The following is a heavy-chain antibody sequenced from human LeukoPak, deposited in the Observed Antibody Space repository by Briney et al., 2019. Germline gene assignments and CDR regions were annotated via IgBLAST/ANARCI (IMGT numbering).Heavy chain of an antibody. CDR1: GYSIRSGYY. V-gene: IGHV4-38-2*02. J-gene: IGHJ5*02. Sequence: PSETLSLTCTVSGYSIRSGYYWGWIRQPPGKGLEWIGSMYHSGSTYYNPPLRSRVTISVDTSKNQISLNLRSVTAADTAVYYCARVPGPNWFDPWGQGTLVTVSS. CDR3: ARVPGPNWFDP. CDR2: MYHSGST.